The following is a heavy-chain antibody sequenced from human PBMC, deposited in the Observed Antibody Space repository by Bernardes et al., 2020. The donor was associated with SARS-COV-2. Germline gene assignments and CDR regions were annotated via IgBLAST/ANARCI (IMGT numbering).Heavy chain of an antibody. CDR3: ARVGEYSGYDLYFDY. Sequence: GGSLRLSCAASGFTFSNYWMSWVRQAPGKGLEGVANIKQDGSEKYYVDSVKGRFTISRDKAKNSLYLQMNRLRAEDTAVYYCARVGEYSGYDLYFDYWGKGTLVTFSS. CDR1: GFTFSNYW. J-gene: IGHJ4*02. V-gene: IGHV3-7*03. D-gene: IGHD5-12*01. CDR2: IKQDGSEK.